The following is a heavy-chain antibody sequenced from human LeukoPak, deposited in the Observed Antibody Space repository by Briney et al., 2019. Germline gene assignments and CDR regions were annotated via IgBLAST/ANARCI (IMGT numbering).Heavy chain of an antibody. CDR1: GFIFDDYT. Sequence: GGSLRLSCVASGFIFDDYTMHWVRQAPGKGLGWVSSISWDGGRTYYADSVRGRFTISRDYNKNSLYLQMSSLRTEDTALYYCAKDDSSGWYGIDYWGQGTLVTVSS. D-gene: IGHD6-19*01. CDR2: ISWDGGRT. J-gene: IGHJ4*02. V-gene: IGHV3-43*01. CDR3: AKDDSSGWYGIDY.